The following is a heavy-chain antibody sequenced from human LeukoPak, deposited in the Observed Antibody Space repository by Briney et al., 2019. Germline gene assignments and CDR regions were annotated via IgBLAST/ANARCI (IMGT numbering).Heavy chain of an antibody. D-gene: IGHD4-23*01. J-gene: IGHJ3*02. Sequence: GGSLRLSCAASGFTFSNYAMSRVRQAPGKGLEWVSGMSAGGVTYYPDSVKGRFTISRDNSMKTLYLQMNSLRAEDTAVYSCAKEIVPYGGKSNWDRGAFDIWGQGTMVTVSS. V-gene: IGHV3-23*01. CDR2: MSAGGVT. CDR1: GFTFSNYA. CDR3: AKEIVPYGGKSNWDRGAFDI.